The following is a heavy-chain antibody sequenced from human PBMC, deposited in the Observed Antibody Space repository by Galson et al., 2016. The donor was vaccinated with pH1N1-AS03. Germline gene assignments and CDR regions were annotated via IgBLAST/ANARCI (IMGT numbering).Heavy chain of an antibody. D-gene: IGHD6-19*01. CDR1: GGYVSSSRNY. J-gene: IGHJ4*02. CDR3: ARHERWFSSGWDIDS. V-gene: IGHV4-39*07. CDR2: MYYTGST. Sequence: SETLSLTCTVSGGYVSSSRNYRGWIRQPPGKGLEWIGSMYYTGSTYKTPSLQSRATISVDTSKNQFSLKLISVTAADTAVYYCARHERWFSSGWDIDSWSLGTLVTVFS.